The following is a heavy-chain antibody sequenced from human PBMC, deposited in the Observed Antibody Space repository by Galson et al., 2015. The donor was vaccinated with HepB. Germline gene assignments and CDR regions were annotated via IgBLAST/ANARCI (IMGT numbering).Heavy chain of an antibody. CDR1: GDSVSSNSAA. Sequence: CAISGDSVSSNSAAWNWIRQSPSRGLEWLGRTYYRSKWYNDYAVSVKSRITINPDTSKNQFSLQLNSVTPEDTAVYYCARLTTVTNSLLRGYAFDIWGQGTMVTVSS. D-gene: IGHD4-17*01. J-gene: IGHJ3*02. CDR3: ARLTTVTNSLLRGYAFDI. CDR2: TYYRSKWYN. V-gene: IGHV6-1*01.